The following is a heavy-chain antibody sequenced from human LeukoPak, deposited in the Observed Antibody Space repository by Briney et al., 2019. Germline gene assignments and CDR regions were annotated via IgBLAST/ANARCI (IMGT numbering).Heavy chain of an antibody. V-gene: IGHV4-4*02. CDR3: ATYYDSSGYKLDY. CDR2: IYHSGST. CDR1: GGSISSNNW. Sequence: SETLSLTCAVSGGSISSNNWWSWVRQPPGKGLEWIGEIYHSGSTNYNPSLKSRVSISVDKSKNQFSLKLSSVTAADTAVYYCATYYDSSGYKLDYWGQGTLVTVSS. D-gene: IGHD3-22*01. J-gene: IGHJ4*02.